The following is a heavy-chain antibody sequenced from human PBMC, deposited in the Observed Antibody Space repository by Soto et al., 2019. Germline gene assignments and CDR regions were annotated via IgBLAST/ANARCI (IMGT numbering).Heavy chain of an antibody. CDR1: GFTFSSYA. CDR3: AKRRGAGGHFGY. Sequence: DVQLLESGGGLVQPEGSLRLSCAASGFTFSSYAMGCVRQGPGKGLEWVAVVSIGGSTHYADSVRGRFTISRDNSKNTLSLQMNSLTAEDTAVYFCAKRRGAGGHFGYWGQGALVTVSS. D-gene: IGHD2-15*01. V-gene: IGHV3-23*01. CDR2: VSIGGST. J-gene: IGHJ4*02.